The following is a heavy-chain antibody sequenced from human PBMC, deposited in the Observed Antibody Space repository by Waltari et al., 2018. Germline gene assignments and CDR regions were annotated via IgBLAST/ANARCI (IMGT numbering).Heavy chain of an antibody. J-gene: IGHJ4*02. CDR1: GFSFGGFA. D-gene: IGHD5-12*01. CDR3: AKAFRGYSGSYFDI. Sequence: QLLESGGGLVQPGGSLRLSCAASGFSFGGFAMHWVRQAPGKGLEWVSGWSGSGATTYYADSVRGRFTVSRDNSRNTVDLQMNSLRAEDTAVYYCAKAFRGYSGSYFDIWGRGTLVAVS. V-gene: IGHV3-23*01. CDR2: WSGSGATT.